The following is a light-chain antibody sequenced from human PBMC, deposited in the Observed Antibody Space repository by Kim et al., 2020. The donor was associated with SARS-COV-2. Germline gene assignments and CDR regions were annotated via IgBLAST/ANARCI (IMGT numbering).Light chain of an antibody. V-gene: IGLV10-54*01. CDR3: STWDISLAAWG. CDR2: RND. CDR1: SNNVAGLG. J-gene: IGLJ2*01. Sequence: CTGSSNNVAGLGAGWLQQHQGHPPTRLFYRNDIRPSGVSERFSACRSGNTASLTITGLQPEDEADYYCSTWDISLAAWGFGGGTKVTVL.